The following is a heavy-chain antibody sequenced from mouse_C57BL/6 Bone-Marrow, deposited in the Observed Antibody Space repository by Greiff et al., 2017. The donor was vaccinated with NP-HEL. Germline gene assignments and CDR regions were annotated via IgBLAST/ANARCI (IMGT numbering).Heavy chain of an antibody. CDR2: IDPSDSYT. CDR1: GYTFTSYW. V-gene: IGHV1-69*01. Sequence: QVQLKQPGAELVMPGASVKLSCKASGYTFTSYWMHWVKQRPGQGLEWIGEIDPSDSYTNYNQKFKGKSTLTVDKSSSTAYMQLSSLTSEDSAVYYCARVGWYYFDYWGQGTTLTVSS. CDR3: ARVGWYYFDY. D-gene: IGHD2-3*01. J-gene: IGHJ2*01.